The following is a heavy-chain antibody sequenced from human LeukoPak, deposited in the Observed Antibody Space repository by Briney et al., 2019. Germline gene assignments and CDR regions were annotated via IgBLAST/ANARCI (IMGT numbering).Heavy chain of an antibody. D-gene: IGHD5-18*01. CDR1: GYTFTSYA. CDR3: ARDPSGYSYGYVFDC. Sequence: ASVKVSCKASGYTFTSYAMHWVRQAPGQRLEWMGWINAGNGNTKYSQKFQGRVTITRDTSASTAYMELSSLRSEDTAVYYCARDPSGYSYGYVFDCWGQGTLVTVSS. V-gene: IGHV1-3*01. J-gene: IGHJ4*02. CDR2: INAGNGNT.